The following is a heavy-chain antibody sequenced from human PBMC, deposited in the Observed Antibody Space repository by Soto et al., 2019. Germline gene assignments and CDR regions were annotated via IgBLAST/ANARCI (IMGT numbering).Heavy chain of an antibody. CDR3: ARVSPGNNLYYFSGLDV. CDR2: MSWNRGSI. D-gene: IGHD1-1*01. V-gene: IGHV3-9*01. J-gene: IGHJ6*02. CDR1: GLRCIAND. Sequence: GLRCIANDRQWVGQAKGEGLEWVSGMSWNRGSIVYADSVKGRFTISRDNSKNTLHLQMNSLRPEDTGVYFCARVSPGNNLYYFSGLDVWGQGTSVTVSS.